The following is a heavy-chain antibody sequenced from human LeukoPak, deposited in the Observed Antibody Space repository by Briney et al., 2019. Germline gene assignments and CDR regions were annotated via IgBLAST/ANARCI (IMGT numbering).Heavy chain of an antibody. D-gene: IGHD2-2*02. Sequence: GGSLRLSCAASGFTFSSFWMSRVRQAPGKGLEWVANIKHDGSEKYYVDSVKGRFTISRDNANNSLYLQMNSLGADDTAVYYCASGGFTYTYWGQGTLVIVSS. J-gene: IGHJ4*02. V-gene: IGHV3-7*05. CDR1: GFTFSSFW. CDR2: IKHDGSEK. CDR3: ASGGFTYTY.